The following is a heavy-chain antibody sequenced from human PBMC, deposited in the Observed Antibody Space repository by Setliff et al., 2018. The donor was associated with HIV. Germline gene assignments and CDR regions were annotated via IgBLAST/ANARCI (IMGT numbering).Heavy chain of an antibody. V-gene: IGHV4-38-2*02. J-gene: IGHJ4*02. CDR3: ARQAWHSGRNGYFVDY. CDR1: GYSITNGYY. Sequence: SETLSLTCSVSGYSITNGYYRGWFRQSPGKGLEWIATIYQTGSIYYNPSLQNRVTLLLDMSKNQFSLKLSSVTAADTAVYYCARQAWHSGRNGYFVDYWGQGTLVTVSS. CDR2: IYQTGSI. D-gene: IGHD2-15*01.